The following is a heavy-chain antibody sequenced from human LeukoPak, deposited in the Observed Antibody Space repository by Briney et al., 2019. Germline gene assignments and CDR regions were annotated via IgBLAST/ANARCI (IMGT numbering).Heavy chain of an antibody. CDR2: INPNSGGT. CDR1: GYSFTDYY. D-gene: IGHD3-10*01. Sequence: ASVKVSCKASGYSFTDYYMQWVRQAPGQGLEWMGWINPNSGGTKYAQKFQGRVTMTRDTSISTAYMELSRLRSDDPAVYYCARVYGSGSYYAFDIWGQGTMVTVSS. J-gene: IGHJ3*02. V-gene: IGHV1-2*02. CDR3: ARVYGSGSYYAFDI.